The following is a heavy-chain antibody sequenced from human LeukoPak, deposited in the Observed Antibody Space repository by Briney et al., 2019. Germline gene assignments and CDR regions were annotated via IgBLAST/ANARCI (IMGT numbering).Heavy chain of an antibody. CDR3: ARDGGPEDYGDVQGAFDI. Sequence: GASVKVSCKASGYTFTGYYMHWVRQAPGQGLEWMGWINPNSGGTNYAQKFQGRVTMTRDTSISTAYMELSSLRSEDTAVYYCARDGGPEDYGDVQGAFDIWGQGTMVTVSS. D-gene: IGHD4-17*01. V-gene: IGHV1-2*02. CDR2: INPNSGGT. CDR1: GYTFTGYY. J-gene: IGHJ3*02.